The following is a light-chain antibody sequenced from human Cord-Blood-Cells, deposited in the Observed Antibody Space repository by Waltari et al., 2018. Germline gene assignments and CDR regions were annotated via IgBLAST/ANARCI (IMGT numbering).Light chain of an antibody. CDR3: MQSIQPSIT. Sequence: IVMTQPPLSLSVPPGQAASFPGKSSQSLLHSEGNTSLNWYLQKPGQPPQLLIYEVSNRFSGVPDRFSGSGSGTDFTLKISRVEAEDVGVYYCMQSIQPSITFGQGTRLEIK. V-gene: IGKV2D-29*01. CDR2: EVS. J-gene: IGKJ5*01. CDR1: QSLLHSEGNTS.